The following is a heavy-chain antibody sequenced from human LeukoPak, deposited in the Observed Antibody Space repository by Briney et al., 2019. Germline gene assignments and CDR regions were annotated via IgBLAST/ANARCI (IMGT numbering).Heavy chain of an antibody. V-gene: IGHV1-8*02. CDR1: GGTFSSYA. D-gene: IGHD2-2*01. CDR3: ARAPRTTDWFDP. Sequence: GASVKVSCKASGGTFSSYAISWVRQAPGQGLEWMGWMNPNSGNTGYAQKFQGRVTMTRNTSISTAYMELSSLRSEDTAVYYCARAPRTTDWFDPWGQGTLVTVSS. CDR2: MNPNSGNT. J-gene: IGHJ5*02.